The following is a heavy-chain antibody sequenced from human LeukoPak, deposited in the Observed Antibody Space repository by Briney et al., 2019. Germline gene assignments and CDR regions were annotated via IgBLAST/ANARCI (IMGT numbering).Heavy chain of an antibody. CDR1: GGSISSYY. Sequence: PSETLSLTCTVSGGSISSYYWSWIRQPPGKGLEWIGYIYYSGSTNYNPSLKSRVTISVGTSKNQFSLKLSSGTAADTAVYYCARAVKQERPPPLIGYYYMDVWGKGTTVTVSS. V-gene: IGHV4-59*01. CDR3: ARAVKQERPPPLIGYYYMDV. J-gene: IGHJ6*03. D-gene: IGHD1-1*01. CDR2: IYYSGST.